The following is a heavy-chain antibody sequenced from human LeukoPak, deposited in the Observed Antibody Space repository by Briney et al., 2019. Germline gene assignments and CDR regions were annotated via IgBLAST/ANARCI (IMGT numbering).Heavy chain of an antibody. J-gene: IGHJ4*02. D-gene: IGHD6-19*01. Sequence: GGSLRLSCAASGFTFSSYWMSWVRQAPGKGLEWVSSISSSSYIYYADSVKGRFTISRDNAKKSMYLEMNSLRAEDTAVYYCARPSNEGQWLVGQGVDYWGQGTLVTVSS. V-gene: IGHV3-21*01. CDR2: ISSSSYI. CDR3: ARPSNEGQWLVGQGVDY. CDR1: GFTFSSYW.